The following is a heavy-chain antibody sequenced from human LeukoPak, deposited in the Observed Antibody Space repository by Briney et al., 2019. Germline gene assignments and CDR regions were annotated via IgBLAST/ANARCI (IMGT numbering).Heavy chain of an antibody. CDR2: ISSSSIYI. CDR1: GFTSSRYS. J-gene: IGHJ4*02. CDR3: ARVSPGYSGYDFDY. V-gene: IGHV3-21*01. D-gene: IGHD5-12*01. Sequence: GGSLRLSCAASGFTSSRYSMNWVRQAPGKGLEWVSSISSSSIYIYYADSVKGRFTISRDNAKNSLYLQMSSLRAEDTAVYYCARVSPGYSGYDFDYWGQGTLVTVSS.